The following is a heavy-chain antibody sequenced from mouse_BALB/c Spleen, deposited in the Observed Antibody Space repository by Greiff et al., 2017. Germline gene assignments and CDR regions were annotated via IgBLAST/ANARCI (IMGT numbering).Heavy chain of an antibody. Sequence: EVQRVESGGGLVKPGGSLKLSCAASGFTFSSYAMSWVRQSPEKRLEWVAEISSGGSYTYYPDTVTGRFTISRDNAKNTLYLEMSSLRSEDTAMYYCARYEDAMDYWGQGTSVTVSS. D-gene: IGHD2-3*01. J-gene: IGHJ4*01. CDR1: GFTFSSYA. CDR2: ISSGGSYT. V-gene: IGHV5-9-4*01. CDR3: ARYEDAMDY.